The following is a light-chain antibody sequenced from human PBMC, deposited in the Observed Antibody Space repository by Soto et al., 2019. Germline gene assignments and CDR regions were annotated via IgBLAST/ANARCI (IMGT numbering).Light chain of an antibody. CDR2: GAS. V-gene: IGKV1-39*01. J-gene: IGKJ4*01. CDR3: QQTYTTPLT. CDR1: QSISSN. Sequence: DIQMTQSPSSLSASVGDRVTITCRASQSISSNLNWYQQKPGRAPNLLMYGASSLQSGVPSRFTGSGSGTEFTLTITSLQPGDFATYYCQQTYTTPLTFGGGTKVDIK.